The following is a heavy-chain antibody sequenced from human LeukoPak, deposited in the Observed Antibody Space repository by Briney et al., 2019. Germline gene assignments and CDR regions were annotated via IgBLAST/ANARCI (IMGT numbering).Heavy chain of an antibody. Sequence: PGGSLRLSCAASGFTFSSYAMSWVRQAPGKGLEWVSAICGSGGSTYYADSVKGRFTISRDNSKSTLYLQMNSLRAENAAVYYCAKAGIVVVMPDDYWGQGTLVT. J-gene: IGHJ4*02. V-gene: IGHV3-23*01. D-gene: IGHD3-22*01. CDR2: ICGSGGST. CDR3: AKAGIVVVMPDDY. CDR1: GFTFSSYA.